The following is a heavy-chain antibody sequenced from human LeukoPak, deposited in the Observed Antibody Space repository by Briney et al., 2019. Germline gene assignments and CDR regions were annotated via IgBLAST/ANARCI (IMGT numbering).Heavy chain of an antibody. V-gene: IGHV3-11*01. D-gene: IGHD3-22*01. CDR3: ARDRHYYDSSGYPEYFQH. CDR1: GFTFSDYY. CDR2: ISSSGSTI. Sequence: GGSLRLSCAASGFTFSDYYMSWIRQAPGKGLEWVSCISSSGSTIYYADSVEGRFTISRDNAKNSLYLQMNSLRAEDTAVYYCARDRHYYDSSGYPEYFQHWGQGTLVTVSS. J-gene: IGHJ1*01.